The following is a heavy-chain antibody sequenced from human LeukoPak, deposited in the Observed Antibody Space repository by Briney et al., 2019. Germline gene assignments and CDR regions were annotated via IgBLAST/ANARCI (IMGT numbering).Heavy chain of an antibody. J-gene: IGHJ4*02. CDR1: GFTFDDYA. Sequence: GGSLRLSCIASGFTFDDYAMHWVRQAPGKGLEWVSGITWNSGTIDYADSVKGRFTISRDNAKDSLYLQMNSLRAEDTAFYYCAKAYYYGSGSYQRAHWGQGTLVTVSS. D-gene: IGHD3-10*01. CDR2: ITWNSGTI. CDR3: AKAYYYGSGSYQRAH. V-gene: IGHV3-9*01.